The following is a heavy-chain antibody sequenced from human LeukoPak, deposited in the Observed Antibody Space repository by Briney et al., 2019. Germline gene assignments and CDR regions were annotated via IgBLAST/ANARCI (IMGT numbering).Heavy chain of an antibody. Sequence: GGSLRLSCAASGFTFSNYWMSWVRQPPGKGLEWVANMKQDGSEEYSVDSVKGRFTISRDNAKNSLYLEVNSLRAEDTAVYYCARDSMFTIFGFYYYYMDVWGKGTTVTVSS. CDR1: GFTFSNYW. D-gene: IGHD3-3*01. CDR3: ARDSMFTIFGFYYYYMDV. V-gene: IGHV3-7*01. J-gene: IGHJ6*03. CDR2: MKQDGSEE.